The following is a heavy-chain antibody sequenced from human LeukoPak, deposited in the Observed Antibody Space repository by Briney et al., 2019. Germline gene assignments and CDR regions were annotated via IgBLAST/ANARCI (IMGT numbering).Heavy chain of an antibody. CDR2: VFYSGST. CDR3: ARALRYYSDSSGYAFDY. J-gene: IGHJ4*02. Sequence: PSRTLSLTCTVSGGSISSHYWSWIRQPPGKGLEWIGYVFYSGSTNYNPSLKSRVSISVDTSKKQLSLKLSSVTAADTAVYYCARALRYYSDSSGYAFDYWGQGTLVTVSS. CDR1: GGSISSHY. V-gene: IGHV4-59*11. D-gene: IGHD3-22*01.